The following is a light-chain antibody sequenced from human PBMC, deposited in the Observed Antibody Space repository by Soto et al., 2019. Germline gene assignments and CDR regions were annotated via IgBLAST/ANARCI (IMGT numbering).Light chain of an antibody. CDR1: QSVSSSY. Sequence: EIVLTQSPGTRSLSPGERATLSCGASQSVSSSYLAWYQQKPGQAPRLLIYGASSRATGIPDRFSGSGSGTDFTLTISRLEPEDFAVYYCQQYSNWPPITFGQGTRLEI. CDR3: QQYSNWPPIT. V-gene: IGKV3-20*01. CDR2: GAS. J-gene: IGKJ5*01.